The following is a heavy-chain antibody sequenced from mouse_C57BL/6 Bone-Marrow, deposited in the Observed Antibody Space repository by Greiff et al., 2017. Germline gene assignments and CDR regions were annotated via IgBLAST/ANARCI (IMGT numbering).Heavy chain of an antibody. J-gene: IGHJ1*03. CDR3: ARHWGLYDGDSYWYFDV. Sequence: EVNVVESGGDLVKPGGSLKLSCAASGFTFSSYGMSWVRQTPDKRLEWVATISSGGSYTYYPDSVKGRFTISRDNAKNTLYLQMSSLKSEDTAMYYCARHWGLYDGDSYWYFDVWGTGTTVTVSS. CDR2: ISSGGSYT. CDR1: GFTFSSYG. D-gene: IGHD2-3*01. V-gene: IGHV5-6*01.